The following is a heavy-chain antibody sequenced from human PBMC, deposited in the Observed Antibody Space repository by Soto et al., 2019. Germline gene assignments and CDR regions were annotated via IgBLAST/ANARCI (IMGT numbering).Heavy chain of an antibody. V-gene: IGHV1-18*01. D-gene: IGHD2-15*01. Sequence: QVQLVQSGAEVKKPGASVKVSCKASGYTFTSYGISWVRQAPGQGLAWMGWISAYNGNTNYAQKLQGRVTMTTDTSPSTAYMELRSLRSDDTAVYYCARIVQGYSGLTLGGIDYWGQGTLVTVSS. CDR3: ARIVQGYSGLTLGGIDY. CDR2: ISAYNGNT. J-gene: IGHJ4*02. CDR1: GYTFTSYG.